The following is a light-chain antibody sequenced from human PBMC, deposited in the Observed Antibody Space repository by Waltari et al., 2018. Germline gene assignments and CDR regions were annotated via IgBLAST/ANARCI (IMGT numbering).Light chain of an antibody. CDR1: QGISSY. CDR3: QQLNSYPHT. CDR2: AAS. V-gene: IGKV1-9*01. Sequence: DIQLTQSPSFLSASVGDRVTITCRASQGISSYLAWYQQKPGKAPKLLIYAASTLQSGVPSRFSGSVVGTEFTLTISSLQPEDFATYYCQQLNSYPHTFGQGTKLEIK. J-gene: IGKJ2*01.